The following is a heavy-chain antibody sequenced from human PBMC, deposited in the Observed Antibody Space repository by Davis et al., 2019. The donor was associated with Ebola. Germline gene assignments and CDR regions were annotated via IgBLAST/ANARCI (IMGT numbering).Heavy chain of an antibody. CDR2: VNPAGGAT. V-gene: IGHV1-46*03. D-gene: IGHD2-15*01. Sequence: AASVKVSCKASGYIFTSYYMHWVRQAPGQGLEWMGRVNPAGGATDYAQKFQGRVTMTRDTSTTTVYMELSSLRSDDTAVYYCARSDNVDYWGQGTLVTVSS. J-gene: IGHJ4*02. CDR1: GYIFTSYY. CDR3: ARSDNVDY.